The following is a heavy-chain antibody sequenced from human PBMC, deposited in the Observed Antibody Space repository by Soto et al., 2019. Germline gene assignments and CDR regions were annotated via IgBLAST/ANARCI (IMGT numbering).Heavy chain of an antibody. V-gene: IGHV3-30-3*01. CDR1: GFTFSSYA. D-gene: IGHD1-26*01. Sequence: QVQLVESGGGVVQPGRSLRLSCAASGFTFSSYAMHWVRQAPGKGLEWVAVISYDGSNKYYADSVKGRVTISRDNSKNKLYLQMNSLRAEDTAVYYCARKGLGVGAFDYWGQGTLVTVSS. CDR2: ISYDGSNK. J-gene: IGHJ4*02. CDR3: ARKGLGVGAFDY.